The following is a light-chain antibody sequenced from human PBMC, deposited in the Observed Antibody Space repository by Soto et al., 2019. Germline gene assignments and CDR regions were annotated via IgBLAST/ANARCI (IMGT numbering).Light chain of an antibody. Sequence: EIVLTQSAATLSLSPGERATLSCRSSQSGRSYLAWYQQKPGQTLRLLIYDAFNRATGIPARFSGSGSATAFTLTISSLEPGDFEVYYCQQRGNSPQTFGPGTKVDI. V-gene: IGKV3-11*01. CDR3: QQRGNSPQT. J-gene: IGKJ3*01. CDR2: DAF. CDR1: QSGRSY.